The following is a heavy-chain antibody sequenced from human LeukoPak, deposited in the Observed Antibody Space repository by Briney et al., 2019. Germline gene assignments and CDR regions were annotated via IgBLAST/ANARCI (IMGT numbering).Heavy chain of an antibody. J-gene: IGHJ4*02. D-gene: IGHD6-19*01. V-gene: IGHV4-34*01. CDR3: ARPVAVDGMVDY. Sequence: PSETLSLTCAVYGGSFSGYYWSWIRQPPGRGLEWIGEINHSGSTNYNPSLKSRVTISVDTSKNQFSLKLSSVTAADTAVYYCARPVAVDGMVDYWGQGTLVTVSS. CDR1: GGSFSGYY. CDR2: INHSGST.